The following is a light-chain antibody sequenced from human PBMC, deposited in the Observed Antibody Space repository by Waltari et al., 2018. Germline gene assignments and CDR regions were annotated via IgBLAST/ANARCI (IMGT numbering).Light chain of an antibody. J-gene: IGKJ2*01. Sequence: DIVMTQSPDSLAVSLGERATINCKSSLSRLHSSNFKNSLAWYQQKPGQPPKLLIYWASSRESGVPARFSGSGSGTDFTLTISSLQAEDVAVYYRHDCYSTRGYTFGQGTTLEIK. CDR3: HDCYSTRGYT. CDR2: WAS. CDR1: LSRLHSSNFKNS. V-gene: IGKV4-1*01.